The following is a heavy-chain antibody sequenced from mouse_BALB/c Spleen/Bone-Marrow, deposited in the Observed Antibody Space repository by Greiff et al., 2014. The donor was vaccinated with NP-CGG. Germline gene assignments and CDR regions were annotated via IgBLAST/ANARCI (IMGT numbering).Heavy chain of an antibody. J-gene: IGHJ2*01. V-gene: IGHV1S81*02. CDR1: GYTFTSYW. CDR2: INPSNGRT. CDR3: ARWGFDY. Sequence: VQLQQSGAELVKPGASVKLSCKASGYTFTSYWMHWVKQRPGQGLEWIGEINPSNGRTNYNEKFKSKATLTVDKSSSTAYMQLSSLTSEDSAVYYCARWGFDYWGHGTTLTVSA.